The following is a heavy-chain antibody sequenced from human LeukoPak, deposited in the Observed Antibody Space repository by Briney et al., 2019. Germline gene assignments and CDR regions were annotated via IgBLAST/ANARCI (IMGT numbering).Heavy chain of an antibody. V-gene: IGHV1-2*02. J-gene: IGHJ4*02. Sequence: ASVKVSCKASGYTFTSYDINWVRQATGQGLEWMGWINPNSGGTNYAQKFQGRVTMTRDTSISTAYMELSRLRSDDTAVYYCARDQGSGINPFDYWGQGTLVTVSS. D-gene: IGHD3-10*01. CDR1: GYTFTSYD. CDR2: INPNSGGT. CDR3: ARDQGSGINPFDY.